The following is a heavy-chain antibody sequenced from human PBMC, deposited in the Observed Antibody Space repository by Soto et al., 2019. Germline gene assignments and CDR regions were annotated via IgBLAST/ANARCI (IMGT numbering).Heavy chain of an antibody. D-gene: IGHD1-26*01. CDR3: ASPRGAWDALQNPFFDV. CDR1: GFTFSDHF. J-gene: IGHJ2*01. Sequence: LRLSRAASGFTFSDHFMDWVRQAPGQGLEWVARAKTRLQGFATQYAESVRGRFTVSRDDRTNSFYLQMNNLTTDDTAVYFCASPRGAWDALQNPFFDVWGRGTLVTVSS. CDR2: AKTRLQGFAT. V-gene: IGHV3-72*01.